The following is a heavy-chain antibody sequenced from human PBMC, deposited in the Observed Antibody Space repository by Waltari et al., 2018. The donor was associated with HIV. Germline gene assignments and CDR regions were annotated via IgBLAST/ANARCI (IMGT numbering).Heavy chain of an antibody. CDR2: MNYSGNT. D-gene: IGHD1-1*01. J-gene: IGHJ4*02. CDR3: ASLHITTSGTEFDF. CDR1: GGSFSGSF. Sequence: VQLKQWGAGLLTPSETLSLTCAVYGGSFSGSFWSWIRQSPGEGLEWIGEMNYSGNTKYNPSLKSRVSMSVDTSLNQVSLKLSSVTAADTAVYYCASLHITTSGTEFDFWGQGTVVTVSS. V-gene: IGHV4-34*02.